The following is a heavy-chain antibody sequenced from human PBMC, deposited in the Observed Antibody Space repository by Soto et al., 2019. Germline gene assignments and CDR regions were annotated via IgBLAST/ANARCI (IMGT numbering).Heavy chain of an antibody. V-gene: IGHV1-69*01. Sequence: QVQLVQSGADVRKPGSSVKVSCKASGGTFSRHAIRWVRQAPGQGLEWMGGIIPIFGTANHAQKFQGRVTIIADESTSTVYLELSSLRSADTAMYYCARGWGYDSNDYYYAYWGQGTLVIVSS. J-gene: IGHJ4*02. CDR3: ARGWGYDSNDYYYAY. CDR2: IIPIFGTA. CDR1: GGTFSRHA. D-gene: IGHD3-22*01.